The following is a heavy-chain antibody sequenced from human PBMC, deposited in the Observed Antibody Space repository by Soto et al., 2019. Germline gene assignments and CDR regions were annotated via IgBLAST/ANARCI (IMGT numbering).Heavy chain of an antibody. CDR2: IYYSGST. Sequence: SETLSLTCTVSGGSISSGDYYWTWIRQPPGKGLEWIGYIYYSGSTYYNPSLKSRVTISVDTSKNQFSLKLSSVTAADTAVYYCASVSYFNAFAYWGQGTLVTVSS. D-gene: IGHD3-9*01. V-gene: IGHV4-30-4*01. J-gene: IGHJ4*02. CDR3: ASVSYFNAFAY. CDR1: GGSISSGDYY.